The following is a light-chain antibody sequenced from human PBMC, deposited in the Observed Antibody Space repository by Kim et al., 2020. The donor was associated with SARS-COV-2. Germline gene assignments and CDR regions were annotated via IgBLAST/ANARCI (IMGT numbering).Light chain of an antibody. J-gene: IGKJ4*01. Sequence: TVGDRVTITCQASQDIRHYLNWYQQKPGKAPKLLIYDTSHLESGVPSRFSGSGSGTDFTFTIISLQPEDIATYYCQQYDNLPSLTFGGGTKVDIK. CDR1: QDIRHY. CDR3: QQYDNLPSLT. CDR2: DTS. V-gene: IGKV1-33*01.